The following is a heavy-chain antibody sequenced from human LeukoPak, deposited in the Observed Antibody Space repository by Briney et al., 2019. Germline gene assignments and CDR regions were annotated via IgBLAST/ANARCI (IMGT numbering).Heavy chain of an antibody. V-gene: IGHV4-4*07. CDR3: ARHDYSNYPVFNY. D-gene: IGHD4-11*01. CDR1: GGSINSYF. J-gene: IGHJ4*02. CDR2: IHTSGST. Sequence: SETLSLTCTVSGGSINSYFWSRIRQPAGKRLEWIGRIHTSGSTNYNPSLKSRVTMSVDTSKNQFSLKLSSVTAADTAVYYCARHDYSNYPVFNYWGQGTLVTVSS.